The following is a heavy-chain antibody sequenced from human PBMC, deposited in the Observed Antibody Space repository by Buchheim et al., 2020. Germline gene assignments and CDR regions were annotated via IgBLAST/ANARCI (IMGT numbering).Heavy chain of an antibody. CDR1: GFTFTNYG. J-gene: IGHJ4*02. V-gene: IGHV3-23*01. CDR2: IAGGGSI. D-gene: IGHD2-2*01. CDR3: AKRQVVPSSVYYFDY. Sequence: EVQLLESGGGVVQPGGSLRLSCAASGFTFTNYGMSWVRQAPGKGLEWVSTIAGGGSIFYADSVKGRVTISRDNFKDTLYLQMNSLRAEDTAVYYCAKRQVVPSSVYYFDYWGQGTL.